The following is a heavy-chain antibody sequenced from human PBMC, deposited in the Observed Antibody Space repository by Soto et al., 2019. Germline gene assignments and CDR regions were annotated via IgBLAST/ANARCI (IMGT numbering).Heavy chain of an antibody. CDR1: GYTVSSSA. CDR2: ISSSGVT. J-gene: IGHJ4*02. V-gene: IGHV1-18*04. CDR3: ARGHGGYVTFDY. Sequence: QVRLLQSGPEVKKPEASVKVSCKASGYTVSSSAISWVRQAPGQVPEWMGWISSSGVTNYAQNFQGRVTLTVDSSTTTAYMEVRSLSSADTAISDCARGHGGYVTFDYWGQGTLVTVSS. D-gene: IGHD5-12*01.